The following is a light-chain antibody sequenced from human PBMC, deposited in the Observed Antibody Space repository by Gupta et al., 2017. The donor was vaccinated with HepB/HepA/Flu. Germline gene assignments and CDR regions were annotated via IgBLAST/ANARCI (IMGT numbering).Light chain of an antibody. V-gene: IGKV1-39*01. Sequence: DIQMTQSPSSLSASVGDRVTITCRASQSISSYLNWYKQKPGKAPKLLIYAASSWQSGVTSRFSGSGYGKDFTLTISRRQPEDFATYYCQQTYSNPENTFGGGTKVEIK. J-gene: IGKJ4*01. CDR3: QQTYSNPENT. CDR1: QSISSY. CDR2: AAS.